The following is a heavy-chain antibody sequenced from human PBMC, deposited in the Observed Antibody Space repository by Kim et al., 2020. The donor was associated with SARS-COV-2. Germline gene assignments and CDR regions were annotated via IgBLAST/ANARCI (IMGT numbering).Heavy chain of an antibody. J-gene: IGHJ5*02. CDR3: ARATRAVAGTRWGWFDP. D-gene: IGHD6-19*01. Sequence: SETLSLTCTVSGGSISSYYWSWIRQPAGKGLEWIGRIYTSGSTNYNPSPKSRVTMSVDTSKNQFSLKLSSVTAADTAVYYCARATRAVAGTRWGWFDPWGQGTLVTVSS. CDR1: GGSISSYY. CDR2: IYTSGST. V-gene: IGHV4-4*07.